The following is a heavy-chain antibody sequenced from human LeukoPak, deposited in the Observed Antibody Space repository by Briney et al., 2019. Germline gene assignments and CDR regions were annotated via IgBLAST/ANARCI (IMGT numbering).Heavy chain of an antibody. CDR2: ISGSGGST. J-gene: IGHJ5*02. V-gene: IGHV3-23*01. CDR1: GFTFSSYA. Sequence: PGGSLRLSCAASGFTFSSYAMSWVRQAPGKGLEWVSAISGSGGSTHYADSVKGRFTISRDNSKNTLYLQMNSLRAEDTAVYYCAKVGYCSGGSCRSANNWFDPWGQGTLVTVSS. D-gene: IGHD2-15*01. CDR3: AKVGYCSGGSCRSANNWFDP.